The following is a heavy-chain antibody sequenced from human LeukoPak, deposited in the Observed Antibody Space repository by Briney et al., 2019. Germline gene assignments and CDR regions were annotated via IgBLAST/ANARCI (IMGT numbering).Heavy chain of an antibody. J-gene: IGHJ4*02. D-gene: IGHD3-9*01. Sequence: QPGGSLRLSCAASGFSFSSYAMSWVRQGPGKGLEWVSAISVSGSTTYYADSVKGRFTISRDNSANTLYLQMNSLRAEDTAVYYCANCNGWLPHNHWGRGTLVTVSS. CDR2: ISVSGSTT. CDR1: GFSFSSYA. CDR3: ANCNGWLPHNH. V-gene: IGHV3-23*01.